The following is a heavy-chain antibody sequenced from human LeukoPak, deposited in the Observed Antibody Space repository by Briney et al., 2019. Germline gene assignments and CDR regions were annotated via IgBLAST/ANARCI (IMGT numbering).Heavy chain of an antibody. D-gene: IGHD4-17*01. CDR3: AREFGDPGDY. Sequence: GGSLRLSCAASGFTFSSYAMHWVRRAPGKGLEWVAVISYDGSNKYYADSVKGRFTISRDNSKNTLYLQMNSLRAEDTAVYYCAREFGDPGDYWGQGTLVTVSS. V-gene: IGHV3-30*04. J-gene: IGHJ4*02. CDR1: GFTFSSYA. CDR2: ISYDGSNK.